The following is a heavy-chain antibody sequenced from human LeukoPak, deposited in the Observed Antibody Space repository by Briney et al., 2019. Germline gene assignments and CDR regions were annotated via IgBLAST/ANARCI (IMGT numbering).Heavy chain of an antibody. J-gene: IGHJ6*03. V-gene: IGHV3-43*01. Sequence: GGSLRLSCAASGFTFDDYTMHWVRQAPGKGLEWVSLISWDGGSTYYANSVKGRFTISRDNSKNSLYLQMNSLRTEDTALYYCAKDLNGYGDYHYMDVWGKGTTVTVSS. CDR2: ISWDGGST. D-gene: IGHD4-17*01. CDR3: AKDLNGYGDYHYMDV. CDR1: GFTFDDYT.